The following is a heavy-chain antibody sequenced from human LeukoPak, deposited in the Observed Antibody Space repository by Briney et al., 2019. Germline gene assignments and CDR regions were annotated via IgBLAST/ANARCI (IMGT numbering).Heavy chain of an antibody. CDR2: ISGSGGST. J-gene: IGHJ4*02. V-gene: IGHV3-23*01. Sequence: GGSLRLSCAASGFTFSSYAMSWVRQAPGKGLEWVSAISGSGGSTYYADSVKGRFTISRDNSKNTLYLQMNSLRAEDTAVYYCPRTGYSSGWDYYFDYWGQGTLVTVSP. D-gene: IGHD6-19*01. CDR3: PRTGYSSGWDYYFDY. CDR1: GFTFSSYA.